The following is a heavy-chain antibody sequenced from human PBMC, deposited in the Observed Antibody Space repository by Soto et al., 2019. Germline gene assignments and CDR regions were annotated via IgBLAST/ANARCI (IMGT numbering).Heavy chain of an antibody. D-gene: IGHD3-22*01. V-gene: IGHV3-15*01. CDR3: TTRRPTYYYDSSGYWRVDYFDY. CDR1: GFTFSNAW. Sequence: GGSLRLSCAASGFTFSNAWMSWVRQAPGKGLEWVGRIKSKTDGGTTDYAAPVKGRFTISRDDSKNTLYLQMNSLKTEDTAVYYCTTRRPTYYYDSSGYWRVDYFDYWGQGTLVTVSS. J-gene: IGHJ4*02. CDR2: IKSKTDGGTT.